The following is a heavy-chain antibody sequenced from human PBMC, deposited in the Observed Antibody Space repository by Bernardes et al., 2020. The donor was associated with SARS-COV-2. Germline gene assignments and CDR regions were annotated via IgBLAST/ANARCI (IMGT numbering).Heavy chain of an antibody. V-gene: IGHV4-39*01. J-gene: IGHJ6*02. CDR2: IYYTGST. CDR1: GGSVSSSDFY. D-gene: IGHD6-6*01. Sequence: SETLSLTCTVSGGSVSSSDFYWGWIRQPPEKGLEWIGIIYYTGSTYYRPSLKSRVTMSVDTSKNQFSLKLSSVTAADTAVYFCACYRSSSVYLYGGVGVWGLGTAVTVSS. CDR3: ACYRSSSVYLYGGVGV.